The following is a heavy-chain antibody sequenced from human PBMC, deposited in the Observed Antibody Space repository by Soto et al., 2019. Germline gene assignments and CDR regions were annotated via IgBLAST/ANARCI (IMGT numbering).Heavy chain of an antibody. D-gene: IGHD3-22*01. V-gene: IGHV1-3*01. Sequence: ASVKVSCKASGYTFTSYAMHWVRQAPGQRLEWMGWINAGNGNTKYSQKFQGRVTITRDTSASTAYMELSSLRSEDTAVYYCARDEGVDYYDSSGYPAFDPWGQRTLVTVSS. CDR2: INAGNGNT. CDR3: ARDEGVDYYDSSGYPAFDP. CDR1: GYTFTSYA. J-gene: IGHJ5*02.